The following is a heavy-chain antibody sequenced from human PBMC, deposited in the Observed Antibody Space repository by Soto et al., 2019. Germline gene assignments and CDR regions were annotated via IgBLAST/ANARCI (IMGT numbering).Heavy chain of an antibody. Sequence: EIELLESGGGLVQPGGSLRLSCAASGFTFTTYAMGWVRQAPGKGLEWVSSISGSGAGTFYADSVKGRFTISRDNAKKMVYLQMNGLRADDTAVYYCAKEALTVAGNNFDSWSQGTLVTVSS. CDR3: AKEALTVAGNNFDS. CDR1: GFTFTTYA. J-gene: IGHJ4*02. D-gene: IGHD6-19*01. CDR2: ISGSGAGT. V-gene: IGHV3-23*01.